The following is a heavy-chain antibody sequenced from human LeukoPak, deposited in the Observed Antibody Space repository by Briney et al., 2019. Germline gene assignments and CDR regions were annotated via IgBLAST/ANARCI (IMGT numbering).Heavy chain of an antibody. V-gene: IGHV3-33*01. J-gene: IGHJ3*02. Sequence: PGGSLRLSCAASGFTFSSYGMHWVRQAPGKGLDWVSVIWYDGSNKYYADSVKSRFTISRDNSKNKLYLQMNSLRAEDTAVYYCGRVSNGDARSGAFDIWGQGTMVTVSS. D-gene: IGHD4-17*01. CDR2: IWYDGSNK. CDR1: GFTFSSYG. CDR3: GRVSNGDARSGAFDI.